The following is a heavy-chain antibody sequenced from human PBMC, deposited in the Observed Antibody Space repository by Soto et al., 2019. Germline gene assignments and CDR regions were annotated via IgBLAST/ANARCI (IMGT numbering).Heavy chain of an antibody. CDR1: GYSFTSYW. D-gene: IGHD6-6*01. J-gene: IGHJ3*02. V-gene: IGHV5-51*01. Sequence: GEPLKISCKGSGYSFTSYWIGWVRQMPGKVLGWMGIIYPGDSDTRYSASFQGQVTISADQSICTAYLQWSSLKALDTAMYYWTRQRRQGSIAGRNDAFDIWGQGTMVTVSS. CDR3: TRQRRQGSIAGRNDAFDI. CDR2: IYPGDSDT.